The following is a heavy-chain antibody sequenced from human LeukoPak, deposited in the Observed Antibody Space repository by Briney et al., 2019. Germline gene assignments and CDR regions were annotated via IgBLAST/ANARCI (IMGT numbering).Heavy chain of an antibody. V-gene: IGHV1-18*01. J-gene: IGHJ4*02. CDR1: GYTFTSYG. CDR3: ASCLAGVYGDYVFELDH. CDR2: ISAYNGNT. Sequence: GASVKVSCKASGYTFTSYGISWVRQAPGQGLEWMGWISAYNGNTNYAQKLQGRVTMTTDTSTSTAYMELRSLRSDDTAVYYCASCLAGVYGDYVFELDHWGQGTLVTASS. D-gene: IGHD4-17*01.